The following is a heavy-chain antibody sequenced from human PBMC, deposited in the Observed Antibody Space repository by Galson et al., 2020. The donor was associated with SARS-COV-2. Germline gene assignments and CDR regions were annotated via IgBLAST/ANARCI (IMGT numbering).Heavy chain of an antibody. Sequence: GGSLRLSCATSGFTFSSYGMHWVRQAPGKGLDGVAFIRPDESNKNYADSVKGRFTISRDNSMDTLYLEMNSLRVEDTAVYYCAKDPSTTAATDFDYWGQGTQVTVSS. J-gene: IGHJ4*02. D-gene: IGHD6-13*01. CDR1: GFTFSSYG. CDR3: AKDPSTTAATDFDY. V-gene: IGHV3-30*02. CDR2: IRPDESNK.